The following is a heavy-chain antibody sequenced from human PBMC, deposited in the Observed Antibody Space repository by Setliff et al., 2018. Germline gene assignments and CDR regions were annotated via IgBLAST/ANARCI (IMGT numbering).Heavy chain of an antibody. D-gene: IGHD2-2*03. CDR3: VRVEAGYCSSTSCYVVGAFDI. CDR1: GGSFSGHY. CDR2: INHSGST. V-gene: IGHV4-34*01. Sequence: SETLSLTCAVYGGSFSGHYWSWIRQSPGKGLEWIGEINHSGSTNYNPSLRSRGTISVDTSRNQFSLKLSSVTAADTAVYYCVRVEAGYCSSTSCYVVGAFDIWGQGTMVTVSS. J-gene: IGHJ3*02.